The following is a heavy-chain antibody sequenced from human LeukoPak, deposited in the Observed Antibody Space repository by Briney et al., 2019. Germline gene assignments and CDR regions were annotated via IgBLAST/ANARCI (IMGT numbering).Heavy chain of an antibody. CDR2: IYYSGST. CDR3: ARDSGRFGYYYGMDA. Sequence: SETLSLTCTVSGGSISSYYWSWIRQPPGKGLEWIGYIYYSGSTNYNPSLKSRVTISVDTSKNQFSLKLSSVTAADTAVYYCARDSGRFGYYYGMDAWGQGTTVTVSS. V-gene: IGHV4-59*01. J-gene: IGHJ6*02. D-gene: IGHD3-16*01. CDR1: GGSISSYY.